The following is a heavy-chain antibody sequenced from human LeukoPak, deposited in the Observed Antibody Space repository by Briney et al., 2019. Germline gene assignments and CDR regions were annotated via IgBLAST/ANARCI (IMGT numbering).Heavy chain of an antibody. CDR2: ISYDGSNK. Sequence: GGSLRLSCAASGFTFSSYGMHWVRQAPGKGLEWVAVISYDGSNKYYADSVKGRFTISRDNSKNTLYLQMNSLRAEDTAVYYCAKRANDYYDSSGYYYFDYWGQGTLVTVSS. CDR3: AKRANDYYDSSGYYYFDY. J-gene: IGHJ4*02. CDR1: GFTFSSYG. V-gene: IGHV3-30*18. D-gene: IGHD3-22*01.